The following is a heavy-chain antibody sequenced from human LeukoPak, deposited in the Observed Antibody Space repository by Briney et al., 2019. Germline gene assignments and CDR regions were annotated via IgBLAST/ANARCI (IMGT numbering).Heavy chain of an antibody. CDR3: ARGRKDIVVVVAAKRGYYGMDV. D-gene: IGHD2-15*01. Sequence: SETLSLTCAVYGGPLSGFDWSWLRQPPGKGLEWIGEINHSGSTNYNPSLKSRVTISVDTSKNQFSLKLSSVTAADTAVYYCARGRKDIVVVVAAKRGYYGMDVWGQGTTVTVSS. V-gene: IGHV4-34*01. CDR1: GGPLSGFD. CDR2: INHSGST. J-gene: IGHJ6*02.